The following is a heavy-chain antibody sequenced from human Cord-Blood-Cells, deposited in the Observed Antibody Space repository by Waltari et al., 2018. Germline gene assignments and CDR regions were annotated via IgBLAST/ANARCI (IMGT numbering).Heavy chain of an antibody. CDR1: GFTFSSYR. CDR2: ISSSSSYI. Sequence: EVQLVESGGGLVKPGGSLRLSCAASGFTFSSYRMKWVSPAPGKGIEWVSAISSSSSYIYYEDSVKGRFSIPRDNAKNSLYLQMNSLRAEDTAVYYCARDLTMVRGVIDYWGQGTLVTVSS. CDR3: ARDLTMVRGVIDY. V-gene: IGHV3-21*01. J-gene: IGHJ4*02. D-gene: IGHD3-10*01.